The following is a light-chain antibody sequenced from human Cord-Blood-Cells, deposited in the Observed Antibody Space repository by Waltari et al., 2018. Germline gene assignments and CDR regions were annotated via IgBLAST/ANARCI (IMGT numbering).Light chain of an antibody. CDR2: YKSDADK. CDR1: SGINVGTYR. Sequence: QAVLTQPASLSASPGASASLTCTLRSGINVGTYRIYWYQQKPGSPPHYLLRYKSDADKQHGSGVPSRFSGSKDASANAGILLISGLQSEDEADYYCMIWHSSAWVFGGGTKLTVL. V-gene: IGLV5-45*01. J-gene: IGLJ3*02. CDR3: MIWHSSAWV.